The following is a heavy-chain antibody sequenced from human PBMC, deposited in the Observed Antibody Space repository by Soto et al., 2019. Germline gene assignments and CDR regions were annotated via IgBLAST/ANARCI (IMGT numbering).Heavy chain of an antibody. Sequence: QVQLQESGPGLVKPSQTLSLTCTVSGGSISSGGYYWNWIRQHPGKGLEWIGYIYYSGSTYYNPSLKSRVTISVDTSKNQFSLKLSSVTAADTAVYYCARDSRLRVDRRRYYGMDVWGQGTTVTVSS. CDR2: IYYSGST. V-gene: IGHV4-31*03. CDR3: ARDSRLRVDRRRYYGMDV. J-gene: IGHJ6*02. D-gene: IGHD5-12*01. CDR1: GGSISSGGYY.